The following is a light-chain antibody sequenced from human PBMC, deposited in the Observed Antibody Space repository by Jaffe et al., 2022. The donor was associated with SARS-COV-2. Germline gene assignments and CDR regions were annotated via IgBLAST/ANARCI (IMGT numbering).Light chain of an antibody. J-gene: IGLJ3*02. CDR2: NNN. CDR1: SSNIGSNT. V-gene: IGLV1-44*01. CDR3: ATWDDSLNGWV. Sequence: QSVLTQPPSASGTPGQRVTISCSGGSSNIGSNTVNWYQQLPGTAPKLLIYNNNQRPSGVPDRFSGSKSGTSASLAFSGLQSEDEADYYCATWDDSLNGWVFGGGTKLTVL.